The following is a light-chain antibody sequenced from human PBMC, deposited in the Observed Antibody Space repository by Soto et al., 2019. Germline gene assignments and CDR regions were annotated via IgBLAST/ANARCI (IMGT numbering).Light chain of an antibody. CDR1: SSNIGAGYD. CDR3: QSSDSSLSGSRVV. V-gene: IGLV1-40*01. CDR2: GNS. J-gene: IGLJ2*01. Sequence: QSVLTQPPSVSGAPGQRVTISCTGSSSNIGAGYDVHWYQQLPGTATKLLIYGNSNRPSGVPDRFSGSKSGTSASLAITGLQAEDEADYYCQSSDSSLSGSRVVFGGGTKLTVL.